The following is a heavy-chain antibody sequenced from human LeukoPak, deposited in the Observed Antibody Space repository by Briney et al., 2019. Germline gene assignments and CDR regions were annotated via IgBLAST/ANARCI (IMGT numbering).Heavy chain of an antibody. D-gene: IGHD6-6*01. CDR3: ARSIAAQGTSFYP. CDR2: IIPILGIA. J-gene: IGHJ5*02. CDR1: GSTFSNYG. Sequence: ASVKVSCKASGSTFSNYGFSWVRQAPGQGLEWMGRIIPILGIANYAQKFQGRGTITADKSTSTAYMELSSVRSEDTAVYYCARSIAAQGTSFYPWGQGTLVTVSS. V-gene: IGHV1-69*04.